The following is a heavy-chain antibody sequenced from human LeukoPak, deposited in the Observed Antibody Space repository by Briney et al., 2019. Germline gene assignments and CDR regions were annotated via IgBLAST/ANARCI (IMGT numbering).Heavy chain of an antibody. CDR3: ARDQYVNDFWSGYSYYYYYYMDV. CDR2: INSDGSIR. V-gene: IGHV3-74*01. Sequence: GGSLRLSCAAPGFTFSSHWMHWVRQAPGQGLVWVSRINSDGSIRSYADSVKGRFTISRDNAKNTLYLQMNSLRAEDTAIYYCARDQYVNDFWSGYSYYYYYYMDVWGKGTTVTVSS. J-gene: IGHJ6*03. D-gene: IGHD3-3*01. CDR1: GFTFSSHW.